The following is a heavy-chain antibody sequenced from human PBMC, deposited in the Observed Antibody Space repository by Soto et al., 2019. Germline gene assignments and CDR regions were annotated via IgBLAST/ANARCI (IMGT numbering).Heavy chain of an antibody. D-gene: IGHD3-22*01. CDR2: IYHSGST. CDR1: GGSISSGGYS. Sequence: PSETLSLTCAVSGGSISSGGYSWSWIRQPPGKGLEWIGYIYHSGSTYYNPSLKSRVTISVDRSKNQLSLKLSSVTAADTAVYYCAREYDRSWGAFDIWGQGTMVTVSS. CDR3: AREYDRSWGAFDI. J-gene: IGHJ3*02. V-gene: IGHV4-30-2*01.